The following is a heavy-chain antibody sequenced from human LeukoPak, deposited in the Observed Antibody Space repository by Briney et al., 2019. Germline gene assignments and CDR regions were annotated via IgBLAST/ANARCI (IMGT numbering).Heavy chain of an antibody. D-gene: IGHD3-10*01. CDR2: LSHNGGNT. CDR1: GFTFGSHA. V-gene: IGHV3-64D*09. CDR3: VKNDYGSGGYLELDH. J-gene: IGHJ4*02. Sequence: GGSLRLSCSASGFTFGSHALHWVRQAPGKGLEYVSGLSHNGGNTYYADSVKGRFTISRDNSRNTLYLQTSSLRDADTAVYYCVKNDYGSGGYLELDHWGQGTPVTVSS.